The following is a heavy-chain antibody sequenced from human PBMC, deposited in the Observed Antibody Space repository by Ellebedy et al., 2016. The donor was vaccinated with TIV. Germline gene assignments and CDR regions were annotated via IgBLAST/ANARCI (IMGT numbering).Heavy chain of an antibody. D-gene: IGHD6-19*01. CDR3: ARDARVAGSPDH. V-gene: IGHV3-7*01. J-gene: IGHJ4*02. Sequence: GESLKISCAASGFSFSDYWMSWVRQAPGKGLEWVANIRQDGNEKYYVDSVKGRFTISRDNAQNSLYLQMNSLRDEDTVVYFCARDARVAGSPDHWGQGTLVTASS. CDR1: GFSFSDYW. CDR2: IRQDGNEK.